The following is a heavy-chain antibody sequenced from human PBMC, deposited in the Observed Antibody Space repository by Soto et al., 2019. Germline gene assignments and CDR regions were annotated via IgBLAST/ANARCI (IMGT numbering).Heavy chain of an antibody. CDR2: IYYSGRT. CDR3: ARQRTTVVTQAYFDH. D-gene: IGHD2-21*02. V-gene: IGHV4-39*01. J-gene: IGHJ4*02. Sequence: SETLSLTCIVSGESISSSSYYWGWIRQPPGKGLEWIGSIYYSGRTYYNPSFKSRVTISIDTSKNQFSLKLSSVTATDTAVYYCARQRTTVVTQAYFDHWGQGTLVTVSS. CDR1: GESISSSSYY.